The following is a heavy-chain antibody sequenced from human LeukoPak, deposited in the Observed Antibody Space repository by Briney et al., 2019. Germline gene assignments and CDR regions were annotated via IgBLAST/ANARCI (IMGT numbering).Heavy chain of an antibody. V-gene: IGHV4-31*03. D-gene: IGHD2-2*01. CDR1: GASISSGGYY. J-gene: IGHJ4*02. CDR2: IYYSGSTS. Sequence: PSETLSLTCTVSGASISSGGYYWSWVRQHPGKGLEWIGYIYYSGSTSYYNPSLKSRVTISVDTSRNQFSLRLSSATAADTAVYYCARDCSSTTCPKRDYWGQGTLVTVSS. CDR3: ARDCSSTTCPKRDY.